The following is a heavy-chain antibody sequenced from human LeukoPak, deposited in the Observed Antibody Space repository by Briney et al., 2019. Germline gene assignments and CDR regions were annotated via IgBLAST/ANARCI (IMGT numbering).Heavy chain of an antibody. J-gene: IGHJ3*01. Sequence: GGSLRLSCEASGFTFSFHSMTWVREAPGKTLEWISYIGHAGSPAHYADSVRGRFTISRDYAGNSLYLQMNSLTVEDTAVYYCARDQRPYCGGDCYCAIDLCGRGTLVTVSS. D-gene: IGHD2-21*01. CDR2: IGHAGSPA. CDR3: ARDQRPYCGGDCYCAIDL. CDR1: GFTFSFHS. V-gene: IGHV3-48*01.